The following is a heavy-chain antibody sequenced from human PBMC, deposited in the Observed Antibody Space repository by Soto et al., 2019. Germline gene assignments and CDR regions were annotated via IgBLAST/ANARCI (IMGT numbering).Heavy chain of an antibody. CDR1: GFTFSDST. J-gene: IGHJ4*02. V-gene: IGHV3-73*01. CDR2: IRSKANGYTT. CDR3: TSFRHAVAGTENFDY. Sequence: EVQLVESGGGLVQPGGSLKLSCATSGFTFSDSTIHWVRRASGKGLEWVGRIRSKANGYTTEYDASVKGKFTISRDDTKNTAYLQMNSLKTEDTAVYFCTSFRHAVAGTENFDYWGQGTLVTVSS. D-gene: IGHD6-19*01.